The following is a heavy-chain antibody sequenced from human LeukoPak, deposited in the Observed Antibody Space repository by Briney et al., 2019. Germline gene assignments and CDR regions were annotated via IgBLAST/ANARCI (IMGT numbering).Heavy chain of an antibody. Sequence: SETLSLTCTVSGGSISSSSYYWGWIRQPPGKGLECIGSIYYSGSTYCNPSLKSRVTISVDTSKNQFSLKLSSVTAADTAVYYCASSAVAGTPDYWGQGTLVTVSS. CDR2: IYYSGST. D-gene: IGHD6-19*01. CDR1: GGSISSSSYY. J-gene: IGHJ4*02. CDR3: ASSAVAGTPDY. V-gene: IGHV4-39*01.